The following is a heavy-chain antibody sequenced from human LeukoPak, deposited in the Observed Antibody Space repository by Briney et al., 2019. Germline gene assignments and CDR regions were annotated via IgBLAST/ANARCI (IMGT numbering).Heavy chain of an antibody. D-gene: IGHD2-2*01. J-gene: IGHJ5*02. V-gene: IGHV1-2*02. Sequence: ASVEVSCTASGYTFTGYYMHWVRQAPGQGLEWMGWINPNSGGTNYAQKFQGRVTMTRDTSISTAYMELSRLRSDDTAVYYCARESDIVVVPAAIEVPRALDPWGQGTLVTVSS. CDR1: GYTFTGYY. CDR3: ARESDIVVVPAAIEVPRALDP. CDR2: INPNSGGT.